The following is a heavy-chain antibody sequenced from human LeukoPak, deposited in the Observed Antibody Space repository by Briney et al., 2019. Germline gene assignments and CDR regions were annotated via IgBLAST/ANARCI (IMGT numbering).Heavy chain of an antibody. V-gene: IGHV3-11*04. D-gene: IGHD5-18*01. Sequence: GGSLRLSCAASGFTFSDYYMSWIRQAQGKGLGWVSYIGSSGSNIYYADSVKGRFTISRDNAKNSLYLQMNSLRAEDTAVYYCARLGGYSYGPLSFFDYWGQGTLVTVSS. J-gene: IGHJ4*02. CDR2: IGSSGSNI. CDR3: ARLGGYSYGPLSFFDY. CDR1: GFTFSDYY.